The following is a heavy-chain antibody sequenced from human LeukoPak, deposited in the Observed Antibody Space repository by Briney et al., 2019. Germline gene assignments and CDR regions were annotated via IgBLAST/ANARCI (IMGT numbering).Heavy chain of an antibody. J-gene: IGHJ4*02. CDR1: GFTFSSYS. V-gene: IGHV3-21*01. CDR3: ARRAHDSSGDCLDY. D-gene: IGHD3-22*01. CDR2: ITTSSSYI. Sequence: GGSLRPSCAASGFTFSSYSMNWVRQAPGKGLEWVSSITTSSSYIYYADSVKGRFTISRDNAKNSLYLQMNSLRAEDTAIYYCARRAHDSSGDCLDYWGQGTLVTVSS.